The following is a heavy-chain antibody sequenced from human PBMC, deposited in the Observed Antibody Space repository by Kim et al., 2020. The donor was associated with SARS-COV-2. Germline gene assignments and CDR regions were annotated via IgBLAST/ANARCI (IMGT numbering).Heavy chain of an antibody. CDR2: IYYSGST. V-gene: IGHV4-31*03. Sequence: SETLSLTCTVSGGSISSGGYYWSWIRQHPGKGLEWIGYIYYSGSTYYNPSLKSRVTISVDTSKNQFSLKLSSVTAADTAVYYCAREGYCSSTSCSGGAFDIWGQGTMVTVSS. CDR3: AREGYCSSTSCSGGAFDI. D-gene: IGHD2-2*01. J-gene: IGHJ3*02. CDR1: GGSISSGGYY.